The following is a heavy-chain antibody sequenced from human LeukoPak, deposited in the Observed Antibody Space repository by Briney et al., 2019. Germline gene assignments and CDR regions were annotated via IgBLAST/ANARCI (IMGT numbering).Heavy chain of an antibody. J-gene: IGHJ5*02. CDR2: IYHSGST. CDR3: APPPNCSGGSCSSHPPEWNWFDP. CDR1: GYSISSGYY. V-gene: IGHV4-38-2*02. D-gene: IGHD2-15*01. Sequence: SETLSLTCTVSGYSISSGYYWGWIRQPPGKGLEWIGSIYHSGSTYYNPSLKSRVTISVDTSKNQFSLKLSSVTAAATAGYYCAPPPNCSGGSCSSHPPEWNWFDPWGQETLVTVSS.